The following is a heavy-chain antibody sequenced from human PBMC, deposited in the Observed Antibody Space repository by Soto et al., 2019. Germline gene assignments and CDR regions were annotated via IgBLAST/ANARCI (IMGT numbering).Heavy chain of an antibody. Sequence: HPGGSLRLSCNASGFTVSSSYMSWVRQAPGMGLEWVAVIESGGSTHYADSVKGRFTISRDNPKNMIYLQLDTLRAEDTAVYYCAKDLGPLRLLHYYFYGLDVWGQGTTVTVSS. CDR1: GFTVSSSY. J-gene: IGHJ6*02. CDR3: AKDLGPLRLLHYYFYGLDV. V-gene: IGHV3-53*01. D-gene: IGHD2-15*01. CDR2: IESGGST.